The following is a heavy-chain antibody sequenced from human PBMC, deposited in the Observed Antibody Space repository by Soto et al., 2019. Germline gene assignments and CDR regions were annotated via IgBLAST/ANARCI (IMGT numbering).Heavy chain of an antibody. CDR2: ISGSGGSP. D-gene: IGHD2-15*01. Sequence: EMELLESGGGSIQPGGSLRLSCAASGFSFRGFAMAWVRQAPGKGLEWVSSISGSGGSPYYADSVKGRFIISRDNHKNMVYLQMNSLRAGDTDRYYCAKGGCSGSNCFDYWGQGTLVTVSS. J-gene: IGHJ4*02. CDR3: AKGGCSGSNCFDY. CDR1: GFSFRGFA. V-gene: IGHV3-23*01.